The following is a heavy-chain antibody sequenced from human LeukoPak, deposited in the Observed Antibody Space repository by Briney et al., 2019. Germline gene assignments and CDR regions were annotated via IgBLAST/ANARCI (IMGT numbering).Heavy chain of an antibody. CDR3: ARHSPANYYYYGMDV. CDR1: GDSISSYY. J-gene: IGHJ6*02. CDR2: IYYSGST. V-gene: IGHV4-59*08. Sequence: SETLSLTCTVSGDSISSYYWSWIRQPPGKGLEWIGNIYYSGSTNYNPSLQSRVTISVDMSKNQFSLKLSSVTAADKAVYYCARHSPANYYYYGMDVWGQGTTVTVSS.